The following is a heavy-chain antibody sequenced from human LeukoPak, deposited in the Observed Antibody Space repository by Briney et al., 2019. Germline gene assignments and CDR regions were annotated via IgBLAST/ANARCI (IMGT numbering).Heavy chain of an antibody. Sequence: SETLSLTCTVSGGSISSGGYYWSWIRQHPGKGLEWIGYIYYSGSTYYNPSLKSRVTISVDTSKNQFSLKLSSVTAADTAVYYCARDSVGLTVGSNWFDPWGQGTLVTVSS. CDR1: GGSISSGGYY. CDR3: ARDSVGLTVGSNWFDP. J-gene: IGHJ5*02. CDR2: IYYSGST. D-gene: IGHD2-15*01. V-gene: IGHV4-31*03.